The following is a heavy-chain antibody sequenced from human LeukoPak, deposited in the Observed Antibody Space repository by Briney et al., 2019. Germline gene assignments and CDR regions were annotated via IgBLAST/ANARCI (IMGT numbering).Heavy chain of an antibody. J-gene: IGHJ4*02. D-gene: IGHD5-18*01. CDR3: ARAHLWSVLALGR. CDR2: IYYSGST. CDR1: GGSISSYF. V-gene: IGHV4-59*01. Sequence: SETLSLTCTDPGGSISSYFWCWIWQPPGKGLEWVGFIYYSGSTNYNLYLQCRVTISEDTSKNQFSLKLSSVAAADMAVYYSARAHLWSVLALGRWGQGALVTVSS.